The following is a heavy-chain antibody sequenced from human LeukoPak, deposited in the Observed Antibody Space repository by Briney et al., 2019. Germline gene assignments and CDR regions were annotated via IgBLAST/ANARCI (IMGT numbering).Heavy chain of an antibody. V-gene: IGHV1-69*13. Sequence: SVKVSCKASGRTLSSYAISWVRQAPGQGLEWMGGIIPIFGTANYAQKFQGRVTSTADESTSTAYMELSSLRSEDTAVYYCARVGSYYDSSGYQPLSGFDYWGQGTLVTVSS. J-gene: IGHJ4*02. CDR3: ARVGSYYDSSGYQPLSGFDY. CDR2: IIPIFGTA. CDR1: GRTLSSYA. D-gene: IGHD3-22*01.